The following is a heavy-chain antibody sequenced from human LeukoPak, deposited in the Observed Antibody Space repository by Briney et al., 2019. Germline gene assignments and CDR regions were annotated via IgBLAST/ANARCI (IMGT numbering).Heavy chain of an antibody. V-gene: IGHV3-33*06. CDR2: IWYDGSNK. J-gene: IGHJ4*02. CDR1: GFTFSSYG. Sequence: PGGSLRLSCAASGFTFSSYGMHWVRQAPGKGLGWVAVIWYDGSNKYYADSVKGRFTISRDNSKNTLYLQMNSLRAEDTAVYYCAKDRSLLNYFDYWGQGTLVTVSS. CDR3: AKDRSLLNYFDY. D-gene: IGHD1-26*01.